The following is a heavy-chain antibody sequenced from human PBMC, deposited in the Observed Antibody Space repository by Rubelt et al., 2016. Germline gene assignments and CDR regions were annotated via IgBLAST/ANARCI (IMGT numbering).Heavy chain of an antibody. CDR2: GST. J-gene: IGHJ1*01. D-gene: IGHD1-26*01. V-gene: IGHV4-34*13. Sequence: GSTNYNPSLKSRVTISVDTSKNQSSLKLSSVTAADTAVYYCARGGRGSYFPRAEYFQHWGQGTLVTVSS. CDR3: ARGGRGSYFPRAEYFQH.